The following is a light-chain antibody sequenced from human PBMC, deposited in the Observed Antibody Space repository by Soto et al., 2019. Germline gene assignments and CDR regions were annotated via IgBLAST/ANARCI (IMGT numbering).Light chain of an antibody. Sequence: DIQMTQSPSSLSASVGDRVTITCRASQSISIYLNWYHQKPGQAPKXLIYAATRLQSGVPSRFSGIESGTDLTITISSLQPDDGATYYGQQAYSFPITFGQGTRLEIK. CDR2: AAT. CDR1: QSISIY. V-gene: IGKV1-39*01. CDR3: QQAYSFPIT. J-gene: IGKJ5*01.